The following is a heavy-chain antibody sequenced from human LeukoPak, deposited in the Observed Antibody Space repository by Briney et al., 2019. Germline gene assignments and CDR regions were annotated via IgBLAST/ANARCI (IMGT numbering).Heavy chain of an antibody. D-gene: IGHD3-22*01. J-gene: IGHJ3*02. V-gene: IGHV3-74*01. CDR2: ISGDEIWT. Sequence: GGSLRLSCAASGFTLSNHWMHWVRQAPGKGLVWVSRISGDEIWTSYADSVKGRFLISRDNAKDTLYLQMNSLRTEDTAVYYCAREYNSGPKQTDAFDIWGHGTMVTVSS. CDR1: GFTLSNHW. CDR3: AREYNSGPKQTDAFDI.